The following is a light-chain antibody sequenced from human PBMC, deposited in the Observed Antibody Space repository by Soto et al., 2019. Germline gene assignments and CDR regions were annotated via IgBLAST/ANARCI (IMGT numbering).Light chain of an antibody. J-gene: IGLJ1*01. CDR2: GNN. V-gene: IGLV1-40*01. CDR1: SSNIGAGYA. CDR3: QSYDSRLSSYV. Sequence: QSGLTQPPSVSGAPGRRVTISCTGSSSNIGAGYAVHWYQQLPGTAPKLLIHGNNNRPSGVPDRFSGSKSDTSASLAITGLQADDEADYYCQSYDSRLSSYVFGTGTKVTVL.